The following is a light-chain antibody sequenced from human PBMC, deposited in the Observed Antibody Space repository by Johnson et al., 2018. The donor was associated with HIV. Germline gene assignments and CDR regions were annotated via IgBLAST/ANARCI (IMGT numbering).Light chain of an antibody. CDR2: ENN. CDR1: SSNIGKNY. Sequence: QSVLTQPPSVSAAPGQKVTISCSGSSSNIGKNYVSWYQQLPGTAPKVLIYENNKRPSGIPDRFSGSKSGASATLGITGLQTGDEADYYCETWDSSLSAGVFGTGTKVTVL. CDR3: ETWDSSLSAGV. V-gene: IGLV1-51*02. J-gene: IGLJ1*01.